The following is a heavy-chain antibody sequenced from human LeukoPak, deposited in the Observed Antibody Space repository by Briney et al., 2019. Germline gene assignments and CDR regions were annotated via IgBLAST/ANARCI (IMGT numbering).Heavy chain of an antibody. CDR1: GGSISGSSYY. V-gene: IGHV4-39*01. CDR3: ARQGDGFYFDY. D-gene: IGHD5-24*01. CDR2: IYYSGSPYSGST. J-gene: IGHJ4*02. Sequence: KPSETLSLTCSVSGGSISGSSYYWGWIRQPPGKGLEWIGSIYYSGSPYSGSTYYNPSLKSRVTISVDTSKNEFSLKLSSVTAADTAVYYCARQGDGFYFDYWGQGTLVTVSS.